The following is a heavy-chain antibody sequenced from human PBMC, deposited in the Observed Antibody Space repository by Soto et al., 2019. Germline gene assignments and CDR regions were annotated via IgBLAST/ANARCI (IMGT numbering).Heavy chain of an antibody. Sequence: LETLSLTCTVSGVSISSYYWSWIRQPPGKGLEWIGYIYYSGSTNYNPSLKSRVTISVDTSKNQFSLKLSSVTAADTAVYYCARMGGRSNYDFWSGPSSMDVWGKGTTVTVSS. D-gene: IGHD3-3*01. CDR3: ARMGGRSNYDFWSGPSSMDV. CDR1: GVSISSYY. V-gene: IGHV4-59*01. J-gene: IGHJ6*03. CDR2: IYYSGST.